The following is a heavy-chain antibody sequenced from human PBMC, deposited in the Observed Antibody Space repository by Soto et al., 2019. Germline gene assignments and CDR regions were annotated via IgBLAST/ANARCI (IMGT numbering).Heavy chain of an antibody. CDR3: ARIPVDTYMINWFDP. CDR1: GGSVSSGDYY. D-gene: IGHD5-18*01. V-gene: IGHV4-61*08. CDR2: IYYSGST. Sequence: SETLSLTCTVSGGSVSSGDYYWSWIRQPPGKGLEWIGYIYYSGSTNYNPSLKSRVSISLDTSKNQFSLRLTSVTTADTAVYYCARIPVDTYMINWFDPWGQGTLVTVSS. J-gene: IGHJ5*02.